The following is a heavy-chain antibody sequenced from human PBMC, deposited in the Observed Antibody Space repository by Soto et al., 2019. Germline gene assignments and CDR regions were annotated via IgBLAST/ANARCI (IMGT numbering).Heavy chain of an antibody. Sequence: ASVKVSCKASGDTFTSYAMHWVRQAPGQRLEWMGWINAGNGNTKYSQKFQGRVTITRDTSASTAYMELSSLRSEDTAVYYCARQYDSSGYPGYWGQGTLVTVSS. J-gene: IGHJ4*02. CDR2: INAGNGNT. CDR1: GDTFTSYA. V-gene: IGHV1-3*01. CDR3: ARQYDSSGYPGY. D-gene: IGHD3-22*01.